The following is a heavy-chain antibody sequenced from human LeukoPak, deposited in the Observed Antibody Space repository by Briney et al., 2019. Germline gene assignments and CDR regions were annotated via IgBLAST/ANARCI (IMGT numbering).Heavy chain of an antibody. D-gene: IGHD1-1*01. V-gene: IGHV1-69*04. J-gene: IGHJ3*02. CDR1: GGTFSSYA. CDR2: IIPILGIA. Sequence: SVKVSCKASGGTFSSYAISWVRQAPGQGLEWMGRIIPILGIANYAQKFQGRVTITADKSTSTAYMELSSLRSEDTAVYYCARVGTGTTYAFDIWGQGTMVTVSS. CDR3: ARVGTGTTYAFDI.